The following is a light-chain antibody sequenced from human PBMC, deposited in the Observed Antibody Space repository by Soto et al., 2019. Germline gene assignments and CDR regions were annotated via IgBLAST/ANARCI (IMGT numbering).Light chain of an antibody. CDR3: QQFGTPPWT. V-gene: IGKV3-20*01. J-gene: IGKJ1*01. Sequence: DIVLTQSPGTLSLSPGERATLSCRASQDVLNNYLAWFQQKPGQAPRLLISAISTRASGIPDRFSGSGSGTHFNRTISRVEPEDYAGEYCQQFGTPPWTFGQGTKVE. CDR1: QDVLNNY. CDR2: AIS.